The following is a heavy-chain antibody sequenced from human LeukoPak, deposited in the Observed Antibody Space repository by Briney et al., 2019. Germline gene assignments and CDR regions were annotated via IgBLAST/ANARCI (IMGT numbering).Heavy chain of an antibody. Sequence: ASVKVSCKASGYTFTTYDINWVRQATGQGLEWMGWMNPNSGNAGYAQKFQGRVTMTRNTSMSTAYMELNSLRSEDTAVYYCARANYYGSGKKDLDYWGQGTLVTVSS. CDR1: GYTFTTYD. J-gene: IGHJ4*02. V-gene: IGHV1-8*01. D-gene: IGHD3-10*01. CDR3: ARANYYGSGKKDLDY. CDR2: MNPNSGNA.